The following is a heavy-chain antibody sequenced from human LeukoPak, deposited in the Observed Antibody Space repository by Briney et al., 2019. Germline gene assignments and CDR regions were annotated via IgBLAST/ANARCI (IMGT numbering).Heavy chain of an antibody. CDR1: VFTVSSNY. CDR3: ASSLLYYDILTGYYPFFP. V-gene: IGHV3-66*01. CDR2: IYSGGST. D-gene: IGHD3-9*01. Sequence: GGSLRLSCAASVFTVSSNYMSWVRQAPGKGLEWVSVIYSGGSTYYADSVKGRFTISRDNSKNTLYLQMNSLRAEDTAVYYCASSLLYYDILTGYYPFFPWGQGTLVTVSS. J-gene: IGHJ5*02.